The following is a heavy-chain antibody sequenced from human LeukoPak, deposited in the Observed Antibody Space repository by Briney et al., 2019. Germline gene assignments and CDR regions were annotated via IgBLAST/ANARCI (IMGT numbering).Heavy chain of an antibody. J-gene: IGHJ6*02. CDR1: GYTFTSYG. CDR3: ARVGHSSGWYRENYYYYGMDV. V-gene: IGHV1-18*01. D-gene: IGHD6-19*01. CDR2: ISAYNGNT. Sequence: ASVKVSCKASGYTFTSYGICWVRQAPGQGLEWMGWISAYNGNTNYAQKLQGRVTMTTDTSTSTAYMELRSLRSDDTAVYYCARVGHSSGWYRENYYYYGMDVWGQGTTVTVSS.